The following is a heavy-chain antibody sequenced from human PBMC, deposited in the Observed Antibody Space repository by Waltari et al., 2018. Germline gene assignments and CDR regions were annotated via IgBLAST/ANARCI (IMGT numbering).Heavy chain of an antibody. J-gene: IGHJ2*01. Sequence: QVQLQESGPGLVKPSETLSLTCTVSGGSVSSGSYYWSWIRQPPGKGLEWIGYIYYSGSTNYNPSLKSRVTISVDTSKNQFSLKLSSVTAADTAVYYCARDRRDGYNSWYFDLWGRGTLVTVSS. CDR1: GGSVSSGSYY. V-gene: IGHV4-61*01. CDR3: ARDRRDGYNSWYFDL. D-gene: IGHD5-12*01. CDR2: IYYSGST.